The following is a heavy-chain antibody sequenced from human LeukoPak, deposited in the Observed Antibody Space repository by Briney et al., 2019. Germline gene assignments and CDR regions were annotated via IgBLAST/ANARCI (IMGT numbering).Heavy chain of an antibody. CDR3: ARGLYANYYGSGSSDGY. V-gene: IGHV1-8*03. J-gene: IGHJ4*02. D-gene: IGHD3-10*01. CDR2: MNPNSGNT. Sequence: ASVKVSCKASGYTFTSYDINWVRQATGPGLEWMGWMNPNSGNTGYAQKFQGRVTITRNNSISTAYMELSSLRSEDTAVYYCARGLYANYYGSGSSDGYWGQGTLVTVSS. CDR1: GYTFTSYD.